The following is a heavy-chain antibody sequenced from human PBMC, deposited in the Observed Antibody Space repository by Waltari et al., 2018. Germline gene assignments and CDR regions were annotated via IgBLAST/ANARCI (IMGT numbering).Heavy chain of an antibody. D-gene: IGHD2-15*01. CDR3: ARRGYCEDGRCSAMGPDLGH. J-gene: IGHJ1*01. Sequence: EVQLVQSEPEMKKPGESLKISCQASGYTFTTHCIGWVRQLPGKGLEWMGVIHPGDSETKYSPSFQGQVIISVDKSTNTAYVQWGSLKASDSAMYYCARRGYCEDGRCSAMGPDLGHWGQGTLVTVSS. CDR1: GYTFTTHC. CDR2: IHPGDSET. V-gene: IGHV5-51*01.